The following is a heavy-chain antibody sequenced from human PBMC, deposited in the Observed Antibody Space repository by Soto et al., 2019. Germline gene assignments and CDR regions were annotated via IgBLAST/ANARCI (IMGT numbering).Heavy chain of an antibody. CDR1: GGSISSYY. CDR3: ARWDCSGGSCYTGFDY. D-gene: IGHD2-15*01. CDR2: IYYSGST. V-gene: IGHV4-59*01. Sequence: PSETLSLTCTVSGGSISSYYWRWIRQPPGKGLEWIGYIYYSGSTNYNPSLKSRVTISVDTSKNQFSLKLSSVTAADTAVYYCARWDCSGGSCYTGFDYWGQGTLVTVSS. J-gene: IGHJ4*02.